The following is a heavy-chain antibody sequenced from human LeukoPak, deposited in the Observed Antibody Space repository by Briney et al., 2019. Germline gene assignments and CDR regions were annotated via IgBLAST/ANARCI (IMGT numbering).Heavy chain of an antibody. J-gene: IGHJ4*02. D-gene: IGHD3-22*01. Sequence: SETLSLTCTVSGGSISSSPDYWGWIRQSPGKGLEWIGTIYYRGSTYYNPSLKSRVTISVDTSKNQFSLRLASVTAADTAVYYCASLYYYDSSYLGFDYWGQGTLVTVSS. CDR2: IYYRGST. CDR1: GGSISSSPDY. V-gene: IGHV4-39*01. CDR3: ASLYYYDSSYLGFDY.